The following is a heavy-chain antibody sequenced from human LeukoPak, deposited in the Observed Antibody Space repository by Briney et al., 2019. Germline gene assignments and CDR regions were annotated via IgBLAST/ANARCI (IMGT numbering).Heavy chain of an antibody. D-gene: IGHD6-13*01. V-gene: IGHV3-48*04. CDR2: ISSSSTSI. Sequence: PGGSLRLSCAASGFTFSSYNMNWVRQAPGKGPEWVSYISSSSTSIYYADSVKGRFTISRDSAKNSLYLQMNSLRVEDTAVYYCARDNGVAAAEDYWGQGTLVTVSS. J-gene: IGHJ4*02. CDR3: ARDNGVAAAEDY. CDR1: GFTFSSYN.